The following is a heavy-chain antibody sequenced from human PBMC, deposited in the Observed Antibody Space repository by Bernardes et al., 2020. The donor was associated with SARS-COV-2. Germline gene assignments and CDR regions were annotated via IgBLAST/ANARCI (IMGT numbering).Heavy chain of an antibody. D-gene: IGHD3-3*01. CDR2: MNPNSGNT. Sequence: ASVKVSCKASGYTFTSYDINWVRQATGQGLEWMGWMNPNSGNTGYAQKFQGRVTMTRNTSISTAYMELSSLRSEDTAVYYCARAGVYDFWSGYYTGYYYYGMDVWGQGTTVTVSS. J-gene: IGHJ6*02. CDR1: GYTFTSYD. CDR3: ARAGVYDFWSGYYTGYYYYGMDV. V-gene: IGHV1-8*01.